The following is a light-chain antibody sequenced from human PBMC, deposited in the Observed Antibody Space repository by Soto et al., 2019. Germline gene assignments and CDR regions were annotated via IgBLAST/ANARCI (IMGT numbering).Light chain of an antibody. CDR1: QNINNW. CDR3: QQYSSSPIT. CDR2: KAS. V-gene: IGKV1-5*03. J-gene: IGKJ5*01. Sequence: DIPMTQSPSTLSASVGDRVTFTCRASQNINNWLAWYQQKPGQAPKLLVYKASSLESGVPSSFSGTGSGTEFTLTISSVQPDDFATYFCQQYSSSPITFGQGTRLEIK.